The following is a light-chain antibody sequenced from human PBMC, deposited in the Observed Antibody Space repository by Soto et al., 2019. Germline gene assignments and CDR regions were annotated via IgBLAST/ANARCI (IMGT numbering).Light chain of an antibody. CDR3: QYYGTSLT. J-gene: IGKJ4*01. Sequence: EIVLTQSPATLSLSPGERATLSCRASQSVSSHLAWYQQKPGQAPRLLIYDASNRATGIPARFSGSGSGTDFTLTISSLEPEDFAVYYCQYYGTSLTFGGGAKVEIK. CDR2: DAS. V-gene: IGKV3-11*01. CDR1: QSVSSH.